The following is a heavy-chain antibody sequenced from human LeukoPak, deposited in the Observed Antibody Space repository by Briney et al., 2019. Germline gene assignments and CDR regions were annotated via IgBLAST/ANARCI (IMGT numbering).Heavy chain of an antibody. Sequence: QPGGSLRLSCVASGFTFSNYLMNWVRQAPGKGLEWVSAISHSGSSIYYADSVKGRFTISRDNSKNTLYLQMDRLRVEDTAVYYWAMALDYWGQGTLVTVSS. CDR3: AMALDY. CDR2: ISHSGSSI. J-gene: IGHJ4*02. V-gene: IGHV3-23*01. CDR1: GFTFSNYL.